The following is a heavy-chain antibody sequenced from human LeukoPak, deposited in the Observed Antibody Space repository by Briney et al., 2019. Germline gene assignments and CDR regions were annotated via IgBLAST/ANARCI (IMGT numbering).Heavy chain of an antibody. CDR2: INTNTGNP. D-gene: IGHD3-3*01. Sequence: ASVKVSCKASGYTFTSYAMNWVRQAPGQGLEWMGWINTNTGNPTYAQGFTGRLVLSLDTSVSTADLHLDSLKAEDTAVYFCARIGYNTLDYWGQGTLVTVSS. CDR3: ARIGYNTLDY. CDR1: GYTFTSYA. J-gene: IGHJ4*02. V-gene: IGHV7-4-1*01.